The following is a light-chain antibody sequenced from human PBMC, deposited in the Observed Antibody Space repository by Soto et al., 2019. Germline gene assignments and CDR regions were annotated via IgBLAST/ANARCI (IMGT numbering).Light chain of an antibody. CDR2: KAS. Sequence: DIQMTQSTSTLSASVGDRVTITCRASQSISSWSAWYQQKPGKAPKRLIYKASSLESGVPSRFSGSGSGKEFTLTISSRQPEDFATYYCQQYKSYLYTFGQGTKLEIK. J-gene: IGKJ2*01. V-gene: IGKV1-5*03. CDR1: QSISSW. CDR3: QQYKSYLYT.